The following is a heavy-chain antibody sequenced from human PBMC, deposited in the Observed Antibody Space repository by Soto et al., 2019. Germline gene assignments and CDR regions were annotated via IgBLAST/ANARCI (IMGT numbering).Heavy chain of an antibody. CDR1: GFTFSNAW. D-gene: IGHD3-22*01. CDR3: TAAPVGYDSSGYYYYYGVDV. V-gene: IGHV3-15*01. CDR2: IKTKTDGGTT. Sequence: PGESLKISCAASGFTFSNAWMSWVRQAPGKGLEWVGRIKTKTDGGTTDYAAPVKGRFTISRDDSKKTLFLQMNSLKTEDTAVYYCTAAPVGYDSSGYYYYYGVDVWGQGTTVTSP. J-gene: IGHJ6*02.